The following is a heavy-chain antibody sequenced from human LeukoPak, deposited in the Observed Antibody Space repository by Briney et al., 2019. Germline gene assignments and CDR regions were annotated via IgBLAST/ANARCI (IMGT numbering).Heavy chain of an antibody. CDR1: GGSFSGYY. CDR2: VYTSGRT. D-gene: IGHD3-16*01. CDR3: AREKTFGGIDY. Sequence: HPSETLSLTCAVYGGSFSGYYWTWIRQPAGKGLEWIGRVYTSGRTNYKPSLKSRVTMSVDTSKNQFSLKLNSVTAADTAVYYCAREKTFGGIDYWGQGTLVTVSS. V-gene: IGHV4-4*07. J-gene: IGHJ4*02.